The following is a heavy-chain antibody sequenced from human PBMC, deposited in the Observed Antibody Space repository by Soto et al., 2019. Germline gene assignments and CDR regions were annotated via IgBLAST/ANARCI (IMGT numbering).Heavy chain of an antibody. Sequence: PGGSLRLSCATSGFTFSSYAMSWLRQAPGKGLEWVSAISGSGGSTYYADSVKGRFTISRDNSKNTLYLQMNSLRAEDTAVYYCAKPWIVVAGTGDAFDIWGQGTMVTVSS. D-gene: IGHD6-19*01. V-gene: IGHV3-23*01. CDR2: ISGSGGST. CDR1: GFTFSSYA. CDR3: AKPWIVVAGTGDAFDI. J-gene: IGHJ3*02.